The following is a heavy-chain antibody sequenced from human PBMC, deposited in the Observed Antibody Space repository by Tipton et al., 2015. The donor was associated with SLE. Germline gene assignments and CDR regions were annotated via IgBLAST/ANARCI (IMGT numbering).Heavy chain of an antibody. CDR3: ARGRRKWIQLWNDAFDI. V-gene: IGHV4-34*01. J-gene: IGHJ3*02. D-gene: IGHD5-18*01. Sequence: GLVKPSETLSLTCAVYGGSFSGYYWSWIRQPPGKGLEWIGEINHSGSTNYNPSLKSRVTISVDTSKNQFSLKLSSVTAADTAVYYCARGRRKWIQLWNDAFDIWGQGTMVTVSS. CDR1: GGSFSGYY. CDR2: INHSGST.